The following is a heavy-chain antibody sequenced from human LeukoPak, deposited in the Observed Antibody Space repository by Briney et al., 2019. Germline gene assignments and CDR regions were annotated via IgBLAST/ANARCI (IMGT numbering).Heavy chain of an antibody. CDR1: GFTFSSYS. Sequence: GGSLRLSCAASGFTFSSYSMNWVRQAPGKGLEWVSSISSSSSYIYYADSVKGRFTISRDNAKNSLYLQMNSLRAEDTAVYYCARSPRSVYSGSWFDPWGQGTLVTVSS. V-gene: IGHV3-21*01. D-gene: IGHD1-26*01. CDR3: ARSPRSVYSGSWFDP. CDR2: ISSSSSYI. J-gene: IGHJ5*02.